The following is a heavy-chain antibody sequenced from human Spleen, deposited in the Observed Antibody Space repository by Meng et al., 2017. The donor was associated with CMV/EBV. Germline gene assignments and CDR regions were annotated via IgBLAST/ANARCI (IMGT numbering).Heavy chain of an antibody. Sequence: GESLKISCAASGLTFSNYWMSWVRQAPGKGLEWVANIKEDGSEKYYVDSVKGRFTISRDNAKNSLYLQMNSLRAEDTALYYCAKGSNYDTSNWFDPWGQGTLVTVSS. CDR2: IKEDGSEK. V-gene: IGHV3-7*03. CDR1: GLTFSNYW. CDR3: AKGSNYDTSNWFDP. J-gene: IGHJ5*02. D-gene: IGHD3-3*01.